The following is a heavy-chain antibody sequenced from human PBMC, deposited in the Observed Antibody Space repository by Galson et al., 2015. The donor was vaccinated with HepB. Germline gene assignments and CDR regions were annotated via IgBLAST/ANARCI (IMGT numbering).Heavy chain of an antibody. CDR1: GFTVSSNY. CDR2: IYSGGST. D-gene: IGHD6-13*01. CDR3: ARVPPTAGVDY. J-gene: IGHJ4*02. V-gene: IGHV3-66*01. Sequence: SLRLSCAASGFTVSSNYMSWVRQAPGKGLEWVSVIYSGGSTYYADSVKGRFTISRDNSKNTLYLQMNSLRAEDTAVYYCARVPPTAGVDYWGQGTLVTVSS.